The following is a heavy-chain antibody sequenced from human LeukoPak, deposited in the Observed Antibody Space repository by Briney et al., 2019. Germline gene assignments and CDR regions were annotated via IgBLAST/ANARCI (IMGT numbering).Heavy chain of an antibody. CDR2: ISSSSSTI. Sequence: PGGSLRLSCAASGFTFSSYSMNWFRQAPGKGLEWVSYISSSSSTIYYADSVKGRFTISRDNAKNSLYLQMNSLRAEDTAVYYCARVAGYRGAYYGPPRRFDPWGQGTLVTVSS. D-gene: IGHD3-10*01. CDR1: GFTFSSYS. CDR3: ARVAGYRGAYYGPPRRFDP. J-gene: IGHJ5*02. V-gene: IGHV3-48*04.